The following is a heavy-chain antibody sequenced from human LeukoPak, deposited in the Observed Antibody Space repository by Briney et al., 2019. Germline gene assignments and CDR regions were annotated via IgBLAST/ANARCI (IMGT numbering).Heavy chain of an antibody. V-gene: IGHV7-4-1*02. D-gene: IGHD3-3*01. CDR2: INTNTGNP. Sequence: ASVKVSCKASGYTFTNHAMNWVRQAPGQGLEWLGWINTNTGNPTYAQGFTGRFVFSLDTSVSTAYLQISSLKAEDTAVCSCARGEWLLEDWGQGTLVSVST. CDR3: ARGEWLLED. CDR1: GYTFTNHA. J-gene: IGHJ4*02.